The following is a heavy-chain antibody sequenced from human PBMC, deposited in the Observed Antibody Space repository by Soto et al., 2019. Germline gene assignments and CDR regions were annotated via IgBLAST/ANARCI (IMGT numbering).Heavy chain of an antibody. V-gene: IGHV3-23*01. D-gene: IGHD3-9*01. CDR3: AKTGTGYFDY. CDR2: LSGSGGST. Sequence: GGSLRLSCAAAGFSVSTSHISWVRQAPGKGLEWVSALSGSGGSTYYADSVKGRFTISRDNSKNTLYLQMNSLRAEDTAVYYCAKTGTGYFDYWGQGTLVTVSS. J-gene: IGHJ4*02. CDR1: GFSVSTSH.